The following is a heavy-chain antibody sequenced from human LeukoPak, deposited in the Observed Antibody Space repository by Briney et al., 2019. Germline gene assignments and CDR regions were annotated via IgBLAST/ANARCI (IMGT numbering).Heavy chain of an antibody. CDR3: ARVNGDYYDSSGYDDY. J-gene: IGHJ4*02. D-gene: IGHD3-22*01. CDR1: GYTFTGYY. Sequence: ASVKVSCKASGYTFTGYYMHWVRQARGQGLEWMGRIIPILGIANYAQKFQGRVTMTRNTSISTAYMELSSLRSEDTAVYYCARVNGDYYDSSGYDDYWGQGTLVTVSS. CDR2: IIPILGIA. V-gene: IGHV1-2*02.